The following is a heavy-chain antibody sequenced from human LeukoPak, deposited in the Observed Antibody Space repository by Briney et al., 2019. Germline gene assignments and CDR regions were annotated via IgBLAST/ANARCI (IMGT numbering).Heavy chain of an antibody. D-gene: IGHD3-16*02. CDR3: ARGAGELNVWGSYRLGGFDY. V-gene: IGHV3-53*01. Sequence: GGSLRLSCAASGFTVSRNYMTWVRQAPGKGLEWVSVIYSGGSTYYADSVKGRFTISRDNSKNTLNLQMNSLRAEDTAVYYCARGAGELNVWGSYRLGGFDYWGQGTLVTVSS. CDR2: IYSGGST. J-gene: IGHJ4*02. CDR1: GFTVSRNY.